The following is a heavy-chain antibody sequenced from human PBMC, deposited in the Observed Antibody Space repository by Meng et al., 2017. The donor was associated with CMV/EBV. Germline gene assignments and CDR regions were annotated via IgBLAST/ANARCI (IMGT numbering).Heavy chain of an antibody. J-gene: IGHJ5*02. V-gene: IGHV4-34*01. CDR1: GGSFSGYY. D-gene: IGHD3-22*01. CDR2: INHSGST. Sequence: SQTLSLTCAVYGGSFSGYYWSWIRQPPGKRLEWIGEINHSGSTNYNPSLKSRVTISVDTSKNQFSLKLSSVTAADTAVYYCARVTRSITMIVVDMNWFDPWGQGTLVTVSS. CDR3: ARVTRSITMIVVDMNWFDP.